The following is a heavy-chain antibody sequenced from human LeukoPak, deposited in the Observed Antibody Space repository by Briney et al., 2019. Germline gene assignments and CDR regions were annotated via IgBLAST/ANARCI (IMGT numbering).Heavy chain of an antibody. CDR1: GGSISSYY. J-gene: IGHJ6*02. Sequence: SETLSLTCTVSGGSISSYYWSWIRQPPGEGLEWIGYIYYNGSTNYNPSLKSRVTISVDTSKNQFSLKLSSVTAADTAVYYCARVGGGTQNKYYYYGMDVWGQGTTVTVSS. CDR2: IYYNGST. CDR3: ARVGGGTQNKYYYYGMDV. V-gene: IGHV4-59*01. D-gene: IGHD1-26*01.